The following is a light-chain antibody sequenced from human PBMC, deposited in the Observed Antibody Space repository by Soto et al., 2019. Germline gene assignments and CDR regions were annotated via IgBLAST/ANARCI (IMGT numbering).Light chain of an antibody. CDR1: SGHSSYA. CDR3: QTWGTGPWV. V-gene: IGLV4-69*01. J-gene: IGLJ3*02. CDR2: LYGDGRH. Sequence: QLVLTQSPSASASLGASVKLTCTLSSGHSSYAIAWHRQQPEKGPRFLMKLYGDGRHNKGDGIPDRFSGSSSGAERYLTISSLQSEDEGDYYCQTWGTGPWVFGGGTKVTVL.